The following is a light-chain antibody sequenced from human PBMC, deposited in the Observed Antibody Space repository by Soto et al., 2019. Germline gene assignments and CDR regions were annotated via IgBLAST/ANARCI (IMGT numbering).Light chain of an antibody. CDR2: DVS. V-gene: IGLV2-14*01. J-gene: IGLJ1*01. CDR3: SSYTSSSRYV. CDR1: SSDVVGYNY. Sequence: QSALTQPASVSGSPGQSITISCTGTSSDVVGYNYVSWYQQHPGKAPKFMIYDVSNRPSGVSNRFSGSKSGNTASLTISGLQAEDEADYYCSSYTSSSRYVFGTGTKLTVL.